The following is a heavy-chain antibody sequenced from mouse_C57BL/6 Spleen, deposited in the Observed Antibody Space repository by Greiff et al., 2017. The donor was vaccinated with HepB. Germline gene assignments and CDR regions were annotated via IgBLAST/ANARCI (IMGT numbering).Heavy chain of an antibody. D-gene: IGHD1-1*01. CDR2: ISSGSSTI. Sequence: EVKLVESGGGLVKPGGSLKLSCAASGFTFSDYGMHWVRQAPEKGLEWVAYISSGSSTIYYADTVKGRFTISRDNAKNTLFLQMTSLRSEDTAMYYCAREANYYGSSYYFDYWGQGTTLTVSS. CDR3: AREANYYGSSYYFDY. V-gene: IGHV5-17*01. CDR1: GFTFSDYG. J-gene: IGHJ2*01.